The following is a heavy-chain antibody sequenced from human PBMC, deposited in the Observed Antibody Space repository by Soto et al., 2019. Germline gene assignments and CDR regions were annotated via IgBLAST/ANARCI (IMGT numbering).Heavy chain of an antibody. CDR2: ISSGSSAT. J-gene: IGHJ4*02. CDR1: GFTFEDFT. V-gene: IGHV3-21*01. CDR3: ARVAY. Sequence: PGGSLRLSCAASGFTFEDFTMHWVRQPPGKGLEWVASISSGSSATWYADSVKCRFIISRDNAQNSLFLQMNTLRPEDTAMYYCARVAYWGPGTQVTVSS.